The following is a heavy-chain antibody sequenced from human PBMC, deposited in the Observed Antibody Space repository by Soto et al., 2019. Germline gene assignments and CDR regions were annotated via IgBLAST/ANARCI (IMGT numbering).Heavy chain of an antibody. V-gene: IGHV4-4*02. CDR2: IYHSGST. Sequence: SETLSLTCTVSGASITTRSDAWWSWVRQPPGKGLEWIGEIYHSGSTNYNPSLKSRVTMSVDKSKNQFSLRLSSVTAADTAVYYCAKMVGATMVDYWALGTLVT. CDR3: AKMVGATMVDY. J-gene: IGHJ4*02. CDR1: GASITTRSDAW. D-gene: IGHD1-26*01.